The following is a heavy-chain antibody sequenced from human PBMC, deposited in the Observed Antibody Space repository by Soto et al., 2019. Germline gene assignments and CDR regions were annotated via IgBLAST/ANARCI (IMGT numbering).Heavy chain of an antibody. J-gene: IGHJ4*02. V-gene: IGHV3-30-3*01. CDR1: GFTFSSYA. Sequence: QVQLVESGGGVVQPGRSLRLSCAAYGFTFSSYAMHWVRQAPGKGLEWVAVISYDGSNKYYADSVKGRFTISRDNSKNTLYLQMNSLRAEDTAVYYCARGGGEPLDYFDYWGQGTLVTVSS. CDR3: ARGGGEPLDYFDY. CDR2: ISYDGSNK.